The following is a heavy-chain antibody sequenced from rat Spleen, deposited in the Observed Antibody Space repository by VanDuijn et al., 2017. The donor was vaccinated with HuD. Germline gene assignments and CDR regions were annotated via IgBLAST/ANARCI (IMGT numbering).Heavy chain of an antibody. D-gene: IGHD1-11*01. V-gene: IGHV5-25*01. CDR3: ARQELRRLYWFAY. Sequence: EVQLVESGGTLVQPGRSLKLSCAASGFTFINYYMAWVRQAPTKGLEWVASISTGDTNSYYRDYVKGRFTISRDNAENTLSLQMDSLRSEDTATYYCARQELRRLYWFAYWGQGTLVTVSS. CDR1: GFTFINYY. J-gene: IGHJ3*01. CDR2: ISTGDTNS.